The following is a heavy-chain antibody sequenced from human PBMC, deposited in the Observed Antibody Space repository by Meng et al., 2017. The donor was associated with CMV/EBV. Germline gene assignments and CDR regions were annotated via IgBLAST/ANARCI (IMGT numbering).Heavy chain of an antibody. CDR2: IYYSGST. J-gene: IGHJ4*02. D-gene: IGHD5-24*01. Sequence: SETLSLTCTVSGGSVSSGSYYWSWIRQPPGKGLEWIGYIYYSGSTNYNPSLKSRVTISVDTSKNQLSLKLSSVTAADTAVYYCARMVATTYYFDYWGQGTLVTVSS. CDR3: ARMVATTYYFDY. V-gene: IGHV4-61*01. CDR1: GGSVSSGSYY.